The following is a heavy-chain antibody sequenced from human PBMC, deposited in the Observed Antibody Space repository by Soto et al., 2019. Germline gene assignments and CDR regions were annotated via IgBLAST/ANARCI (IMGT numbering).Heavy chain of an antibody. CDR3: ARIEYYYDSSGYYYYYYYYGMDV. D-gene: IGHD3-22*01. V-gene: IGHV4-34*01. CDR2: INHSGST. Sequence: ETLSLTCAVYGGSFSGYYWSWIRQPPGKGLEWIGEINHSGSTNYNPSLKSRVTISVDTSKNQFSLKLSSVTAADTAVYYCARIEYYYDSSGYYYYYYYYGMDVWGQGTTVTV. J-gene: IGHJ6*02. CDR1: GGSFSGYY.